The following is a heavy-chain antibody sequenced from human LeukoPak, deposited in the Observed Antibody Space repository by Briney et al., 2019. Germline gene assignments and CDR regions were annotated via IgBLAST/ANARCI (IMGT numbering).Heavy chain of an antibody. CDR1: GYTFTGYY. D-gene: IGHD2-2*01. J-gene: IGHJ6*02. Sequence: GASVKVSCKASGYTFTGYYMHWVRQAPGQGLGWMGWINPNSGGTNYAQKFQGRVTMTRDTSISTAYMELSRLRSDDTAVYYCASQLLYYYYGMDVWGQGTTVTVSS. V-gene: IGHV1-2*02. CDR3: ASQLLYYYYGMDV. CDR2: INPNSGGT.